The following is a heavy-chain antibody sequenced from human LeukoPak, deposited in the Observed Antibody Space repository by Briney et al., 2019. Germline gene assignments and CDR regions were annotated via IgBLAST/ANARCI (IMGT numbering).Heavy chain of an antibody. CDR2: INPNSGGT. V-gene: IGHV1-2*02. J-gene: IGHJ4*02. D-gene: IGHD4-17*01. Sequence: ASVKVSCKASGYTFTSHGISWVRQAPGQGLEWMGWINPNSGGTNYAQKFQGRVTMTRDTSISTAYMELSRLRSDDTAVYYCARDLYGDPEGDYWGQGTLVTVSS. CDR1: GYTFTSHG. CDR3: ARDLYGDPEGDY.